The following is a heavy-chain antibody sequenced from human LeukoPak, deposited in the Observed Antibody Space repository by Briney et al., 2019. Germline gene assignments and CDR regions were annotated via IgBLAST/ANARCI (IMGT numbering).Heavy chain of an antibody. V-gene: IGHV1-69*01. D-gene: IGHD2-15*01. CDR1: GGTFRSYA. Sequence: SVKVSCKTSGGTFRSYAISWVRQAAGQGLECMGGIIPIFGTANYAQKFQGRVTITADESTSTAYMELSSLRSEDTAVYYCARSEGYCSGGSCYLSFDYWGQGTLVTVSS. CDR3: ARSEGYCSGGSCYLSFDY. J-gene: IGHJ4*02. CDR2: IIPIFGTA.